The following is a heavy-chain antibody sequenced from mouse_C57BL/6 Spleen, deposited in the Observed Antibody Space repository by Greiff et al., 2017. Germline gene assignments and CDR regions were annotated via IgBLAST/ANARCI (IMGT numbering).Heavy chain of an antibody. CDR1: GYTFTDYE. D-gene: IGHD1-1*01. V-gene: IGHV1-15*01. CDR3: TRGRGYYGSSLDY. Sequence: QVQLQQSGAELVRPGASVTLSCKASGYTFTDYEMHWVKQTPVHGLEWIGAIDPETGGTAYNQKFKGKAILTADKSSSTAYMELRSLTSEDSAVYYCTRGRGYYGSSLDYWGQGTTLTVSS. J-gene: IGHJ2*01. CDR2: IDPETGGT.